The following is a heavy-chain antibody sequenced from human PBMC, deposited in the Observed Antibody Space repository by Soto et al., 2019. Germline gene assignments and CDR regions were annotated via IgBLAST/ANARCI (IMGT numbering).Heavy chain of an antibody. Sequence: PSETLSLTCAVYGGSFSGRYWSWVRQPPGKGLEWIGHIYNSGITYYNPSLKSRVVISIDTSKNQFSLRLNSLTAADRAVYFCARGVTVFGLVSRFWFDPWGQGTVVTVSS. CDR2: IYNSGIT. J-gene: IGHJ5*02. CDR1: GGSFSGRY. V-gene: IGHV4-4*08. CDR3: ARGVTVFGLVSRFWFDP. D-gene: IGHD3-3*01.